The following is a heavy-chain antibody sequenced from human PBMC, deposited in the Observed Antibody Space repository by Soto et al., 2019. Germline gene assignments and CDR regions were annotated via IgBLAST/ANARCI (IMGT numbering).Heavy chain of an antibody. Sequence: QVQLVESGGGVVQPGRSLRLSCAASGFTFSSYAMHWVRQAPGKGLEWVAVISYDGSNKYYADSVKGRFTISRDNSKNTLYLQMTSLRAEDTAVYYCARDARSEYAFDIWGQGTMVTVSS. CDR3: ARDARSEYAFDI. CDR1: GFTFSSYA. J-gene: IGHJ3*02. V-gene: IGHV3-30-3*01. D-gene: IGHD1-26*01. CDR2: ISYDGSNK.